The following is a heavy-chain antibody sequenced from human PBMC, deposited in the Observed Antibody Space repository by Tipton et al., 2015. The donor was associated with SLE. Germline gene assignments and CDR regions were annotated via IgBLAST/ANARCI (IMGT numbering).Heavy chain of an antibody. V-gene: IGHV4-59*12. Sequence: TLSLTCTVSGGSISSYYWSWIRQPPGKGLEWIGYIYYSGGTNYNPSLKGRVTISVDTSKNQFSLKLSSVTAADTAVYYCARTQYTFGGVIAPFDYWGQGTLVTVSS. CDR3: ARTQYTFGGVIAPFDY. CDR2: IYYSGGT. CDR1: GGSISSYY. J-gene: IGHJ4*02. D-gene: IGHD3-16*02.